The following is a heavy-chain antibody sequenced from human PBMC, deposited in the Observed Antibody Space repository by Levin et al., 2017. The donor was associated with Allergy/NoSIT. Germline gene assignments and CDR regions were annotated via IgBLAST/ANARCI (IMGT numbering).Heavy chain of an antibody. J-gene: IGHJ6*03. CDR1: GDSFSSNY. D-gene: IGHD6-6*01. V-gene: IGHV4-59*08. Sequence: PGGSLRLSCTVSGDSFSSNYWSWIRQPPGKRLEWIGYIYYSGSTSYNPSLQSRVTISVDTSNNQFSLKLTSVTAADTAVYYCARHSSYYYYMDVWGKGTTVTVSS. CDR3: ARHSSYYYYMDV. CDR2: IYYSGST.